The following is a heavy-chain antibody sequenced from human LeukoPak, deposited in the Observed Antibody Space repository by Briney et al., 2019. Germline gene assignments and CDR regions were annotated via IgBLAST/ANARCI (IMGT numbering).Heavy chain of an antibody. J-gene: IGHJ4*02. D-gene: IGHD3-22*01. Sequence: PSETLSLTCTVSGGSISSSSYYWGWIRQPPGKGLELIGSIYYSGSTYYNPSLKSRVTISVDTSKNQFSLKLSSVTAADTAVYYCARQDYYDSSGTFDYWGQGTLVTVSS. V-gene: IGHV4-39*01. CDR2: IYYSGST. CDR3: ARQDYYDSSGTFDY. CDR1: GGSISSSSYY.